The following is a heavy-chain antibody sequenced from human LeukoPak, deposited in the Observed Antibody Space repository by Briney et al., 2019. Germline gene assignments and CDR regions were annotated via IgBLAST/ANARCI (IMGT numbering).Heavy chain of an antibody. CDR1: GFTFSSYA. Sequence: PGGSLRLSCAASGFTFSSYAMSWVRQAPGKGLEWVSAISGSGGSTYYADSVKGRLTISRDNSKNTLYLQMNSLRAEDTAVYYCAKVPINGIAVAPTDYWGQGTLVTVSS. D-gene: IGHD6-19*01. J-gene: IGHJ4*02. CDR3: AKVPINGIAVAPTDY. CDR2: ISGSGGST. V-gene: IGHV3-23*01.